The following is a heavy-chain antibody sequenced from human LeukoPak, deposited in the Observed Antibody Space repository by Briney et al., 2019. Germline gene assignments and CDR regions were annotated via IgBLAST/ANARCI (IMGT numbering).Heavy chain of an antibody. V-gene: IGHV1-46*01. Sequence: ASVKVSCKASAYTFTRYYIHWVRQAPGQGLEWMGIINPSGGSTNYAQKFQGRVTMTRGTSTSTVYMELISLRSEDTAVYYCAREAGSTAFGYWGQGTLVTVSS. CDR2: INPSGGST. CDR3: AREAGSTAFGY. J-gene: IGHJ4*02. CDR1: AYTFTRYY. D-gene: IGHD1-14*01.